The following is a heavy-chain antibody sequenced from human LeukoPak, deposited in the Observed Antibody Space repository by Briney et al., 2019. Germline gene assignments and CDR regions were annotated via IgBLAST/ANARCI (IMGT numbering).Heavy chain of an antibody. J-gene: IGHJ4*02. V-gene: IGHV3-23*01. CDR2: IMGSGDTT. Sequence: GGSLRLSCAASGFTFSSYAMNWVRQAPGKGLEWVSGIMGSGDTTYYADSVKGRFTISRDNSKNTLYLQMNSLRAEDTAVYYCARGGVGCFDYWGQGALVTVSS. CDR1: GFTFSSYA. D-gene: IGHD6-19*01. CDR3: ARGGVGCFDY.